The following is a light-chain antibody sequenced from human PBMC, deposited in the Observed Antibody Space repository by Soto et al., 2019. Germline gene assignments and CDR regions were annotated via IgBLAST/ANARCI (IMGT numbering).Light chain of an antibody. J-gene: IGLJ1*01. CDR1: SSDVGGYNY. V-gene: IGLV2-14*01. Sequence: QSALTQPASVSGSPGRSITISCTGASSDVGGYNYVSWYQQYPGKAPKLMIYEVSNRPSGVSNRFSGSKSGNTASLTISGLQAEDEADYHCTSYTGSGTLVFGTGTKLTVL. CDR2: EVS. CDR3: TSYTGSGTLV.